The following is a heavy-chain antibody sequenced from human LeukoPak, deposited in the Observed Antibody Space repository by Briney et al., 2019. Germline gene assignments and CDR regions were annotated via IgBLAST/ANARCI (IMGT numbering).Heavy chain of an antibody. V-gene: IGHV3-23*01. D-gene: IGHD6-13*01. Sequence: GGSLRLSCAASGFTFSSYAMSWVRQAPGKGLEWVSAISGSGGSTYYADSVKGRFTISRDNSKNTLYLQTNSLRAEDTAVYYCAKDDAGYIAAAGTWFSCFDYWGQGTLVTVSS. CDR1: GFTFSSYA. CDR2: ISGSGGST. J-gene: IGHJ4*02. CDR3: AKDDAGYIAAAGTWFSCFDY.